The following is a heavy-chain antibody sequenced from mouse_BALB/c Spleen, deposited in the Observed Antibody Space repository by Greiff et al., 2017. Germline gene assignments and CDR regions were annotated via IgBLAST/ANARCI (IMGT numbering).Heavy chain of an antibody. D-gene: IGHD2-4*01. J-gene: IGHJ3*01. CDR3: TTDDDYDVAWFDY. Sequence: VQLQQSGTVLARPGASVKMSCKASGYTFTSYWMHWVKQRPGQGLEWIGAIYPGNSDTSYNQKFKGKAKLTAVTSTSTAYMALSSLTNADSAVYYCTTDDDYDVAWFDYWGHGTMVTVSA. CDR1: GYTFTSYW. CDR2: IYPGNSDT. V-gene: IGHV1-5*01.